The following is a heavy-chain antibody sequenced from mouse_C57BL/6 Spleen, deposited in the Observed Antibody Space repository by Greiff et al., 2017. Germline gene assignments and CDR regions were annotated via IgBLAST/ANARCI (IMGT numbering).Heavy chain of an antibody. Sequence: EVQLQQSGPELVKPGASVKISCKASGYTFTDYYMNWVKQSHGKSLEWIGDINPNNGGTSYNQKFKGKATLTVDKSSSTAYMELRSLTSEDSAVYYCARVLYADAMDYWGQGTSVTVSS. CDR2: INPNNGGT. CDR1: GYTFTDYY. CDR3: ARVLYADAMDY. V-gene: IGHV1-26*01. J-gene: IGHJ4*01. D-gene: IGHD2-3*01.